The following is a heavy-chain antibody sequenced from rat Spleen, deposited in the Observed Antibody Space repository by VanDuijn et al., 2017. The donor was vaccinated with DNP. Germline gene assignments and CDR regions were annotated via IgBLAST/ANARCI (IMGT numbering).Heavy chain of an antibody. CDR1: GYIFTSYY. Sequence: QVQLQQSGAELTKPGSSVKISCKASGYIFTSYYIGWIKQTTGQGLEYIGYINTGSGGTNYNEKFKGKATLTVDRSSSTAFMQLSSLTPGDSAVYYCARWNDGLDYWGQGIMVTVSS. CDR2: INTGSGGT. D-gene: IGHD1-12*02. J-gene: IGHJ2*01. CDR3: ARWNDGLDY. V-gene: IGHV1-43*01.